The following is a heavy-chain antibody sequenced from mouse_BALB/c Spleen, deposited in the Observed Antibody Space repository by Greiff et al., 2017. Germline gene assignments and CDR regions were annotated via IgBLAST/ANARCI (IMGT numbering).Heavy chain of an antibody. CDR1: GYAFSSSW. Sequence: QVQLQQPGPELVKPGASVKISCKASGYAFSSSWMNWVKQRPGQGLEWIGRIYPGDGDTNYNGKFKGKATLTADKSSSTAYMQLSSLTSVDSAVYFCARVGKGSAANLYYFDYWGQGTTLTVSS. J-gene: IGHJ2*01. CDR3: ARVGKGSAANLYYFDY. D-gene: IGHD6-1*01. V-gene: IGHV1-82*01. CDR2: IYPGDGDT.